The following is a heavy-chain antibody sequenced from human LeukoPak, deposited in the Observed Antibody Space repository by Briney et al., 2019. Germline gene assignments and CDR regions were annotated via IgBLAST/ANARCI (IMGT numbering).Heavy chain of an antibody. Sequence: ASVKVSCKASGYTFTSYYMHWVRQAPGQGLEWMGIINPSGGSTSYAQKFQGRVTMTRDTSTSTVYMELSSLRSEDTAVYYCATTVVRGVIFDYWGQGTLVTVSS. CDR2: INPSGGST. D-gene: IGHD3-10*01. CDR1: GYTFTSYY. J-gene: IGHJ4*02. CDR3: ATTVVRGVIFDY. V-gene: IGHV1-46*01.